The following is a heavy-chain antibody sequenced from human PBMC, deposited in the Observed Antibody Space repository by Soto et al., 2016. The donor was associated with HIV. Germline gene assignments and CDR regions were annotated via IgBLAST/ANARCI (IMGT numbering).Heavy chain of an antibody. CDR1: GDSISSGTYY. J-gene: IGHJ6*03. CDR2: ISKTGVV. CDR3: ARDRTAFLNYYFMDV. V-gene: IGHV4-61*02. Sequence: VQLQESGPRLVKPSQTLSLTCNVSGDSISSGTYYWNWIRQSAGKGFEWIGRISKTGVVNYNPSFRSRVTISVDTSRNHISLTLNSVTAADTATYYCARDRTAFLNYYFMDVWGTGTTVTVSS.